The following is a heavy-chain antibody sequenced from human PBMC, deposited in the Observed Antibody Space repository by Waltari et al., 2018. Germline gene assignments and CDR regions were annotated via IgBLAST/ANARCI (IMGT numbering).Heavy chain of an antibody. CDR1: GGSFSGYY. V-gene: IGHV4-34*01. J-gene: IGHJ4*02. D-gene: IGHD3-10*01. CDR3: ARRDMVRGVAR. Sequence: QVQLQQWGAGLLKPSETLSLTCAVYGGSFSGYYWSWIRQPPGKGLEWIGEINHSGSTNYNPSLKSRVTISVDTSKNQFSLKLSSVTAADTAVYYCARRDMVRGVARWGQGTLVTVSS. CDR2: INHSGST.